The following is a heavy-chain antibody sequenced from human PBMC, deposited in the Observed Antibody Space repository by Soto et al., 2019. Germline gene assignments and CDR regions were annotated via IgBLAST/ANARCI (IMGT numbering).Heavy chain of an antibody. V-gene: IGHV1-69*12. Sequence: QVPLVQSGAEVKKPGSSVKVSCKASGGTFSSYAISWVRKAPGQGLEWMGGIIPIFGTANYAQKFQGRVTVTADEYTSTAYMELSSLRSEDTAVYYCARFKYGEYLYYFDYWGQGTLVTVSS. J-gene: IGHJ4*02. CDR1: GGTFSSYA. CDR2: IIPIFGTA. CDR3: ARFKYGEYLYYFDY. D-gene: IGHD4-17*01.